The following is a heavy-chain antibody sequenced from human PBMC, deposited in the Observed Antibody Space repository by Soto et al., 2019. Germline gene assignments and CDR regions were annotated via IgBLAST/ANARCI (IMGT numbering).Heavy chain of an antibody. CDR1: GGSFSGYY. CDR2: INHSGST. CDR3: ARGRDFWSGYYTGKYFQH. Sequence: SETLSLTCAVYGGSFSGYYWSWIRQPPGKGLEWIGEINHSGSTNYNPSLKSRVTISVDTSKNQFSLKLSSVTAADTAVYYCARGRDFWSGYYTGKYFQHWGQGTLVTVSS. J-gene: IGHJ1*01. V-gene: IGHV4-34*01. D-gene: IGHD3-3*01.